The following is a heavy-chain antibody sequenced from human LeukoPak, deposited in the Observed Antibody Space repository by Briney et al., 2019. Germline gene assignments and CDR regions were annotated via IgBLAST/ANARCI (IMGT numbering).Heavy chain of an antibody. CDR2: ISSSSSYI. D-gene: IGHD3-9*01. Sequence: GGSLRLSCAASGFTFSSHSMNWVRQAPGKGLEWVSYISSSSSYIYYADSVKGRFAISRDNAKNSLYLQMNSLRAEDTAVYYCAKFYDILTGYFDYWGQGTLVTVSS. V-gene: IGHV3-21*04. CDR3: AKFYDILTGYFDY. J-gene: IGHJ4*02. CDR1: GFTFSSHS.